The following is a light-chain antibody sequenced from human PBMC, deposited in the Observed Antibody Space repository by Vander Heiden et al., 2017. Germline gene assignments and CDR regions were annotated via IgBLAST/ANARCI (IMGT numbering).Light chain of an antibody. V-gene: IGKV4-1*01. CDR2: WAS. Sequence: DMVMIQSQESLALSLGERGSSKCKASQSVLSSSNRKNYLAWYQQKPGQPPRLLIYWASARQSGVPDRFSGSGSGTDFTLTINSLQAEDVAVYYCQQYDSSPYTFGQGTKLEIK. CDR1: QSVLSSSNRKNY. J-gene: IGKJ2*01. CDR3: QQYDSSPYT.